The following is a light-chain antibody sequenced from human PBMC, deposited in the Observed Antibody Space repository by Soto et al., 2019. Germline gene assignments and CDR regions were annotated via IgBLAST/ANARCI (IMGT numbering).Light chain of an antibody. CDR1: QSVSSSY. V-gene: IGKV3-20*01. CDR2: GAS. J-gene: IGKJ5*01. Sequence: EIVLTQSPGTLSLSPGERATLSCRASQSVSSSYLAWYQQKPGQAPRLLIYGASGRATGIPDRFSGSVSGTDFTLTISRLEPEDFAVYYCQLYGSSPPVTFGQGTRLEIK. CDR3: QLYGSSPPVT.